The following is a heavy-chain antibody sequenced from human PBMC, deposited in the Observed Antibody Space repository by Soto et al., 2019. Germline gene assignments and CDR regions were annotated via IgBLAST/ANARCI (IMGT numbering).Heavy chain of an antibody. J-gene: IGHJ5*02. Sequence: QLQLQESGPGLVKPSETLSLTCTVSGGSISSSSYYWGWIRQPPGKGLEWIGSIYYSWSTYYNPSLESRVTISVDTYKNQFSLKLSSVTAADTAVYYCARRIAAAVVWFDPWGQGTLVTVSS. CDR1: GGSISSSSYY. D-gene: IGHD6-13*01. V-gene: IGHV4-39*01. CDR2: IYYSWST. CDR3: ARRIAAAVVWFDP.